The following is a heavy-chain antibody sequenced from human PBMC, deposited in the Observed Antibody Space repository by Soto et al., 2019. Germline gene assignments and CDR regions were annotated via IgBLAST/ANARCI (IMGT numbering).Heavy chain of an antibody. CDR1: GFTFDDYA. CDR2: ISWNSGSI. D-gene: IGHD4-17*01. V-gene: IGHV3-9*01. J-gene: IGHJ3*02. CDR3: AKGLTTVIPDAFDI. Sequence: EVQLVESEGGLVQPGRSLRLSCAASGFTFDDYAMHWVRQAPGKGLEWVSGISWNSGSIGYADSVKGRFTISRDNAKNSLYLQMNSLRAEDTALYYCAKGLTTVIPDAFDIWGQGTMVTVSS.